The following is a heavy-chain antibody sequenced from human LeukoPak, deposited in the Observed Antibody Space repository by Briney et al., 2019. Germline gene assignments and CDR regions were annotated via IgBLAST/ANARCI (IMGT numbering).Heavy chain of an antibody. CDR2: INAGNGNT. J-gene: IGHJ4*02. CDR1: GYTFTNYA. V-gene: IGHV1-3*01. D-gene: IGHD6-13*01. CDR3: ARGGEAAAILYYFDY. Sequence: ASVKVSCKASGYTFTNYAIHWVRQAPGQRLEWMGWINAGNGNTKYSQKFQGRVTITRDTSANTAYMELSSLRSEDTAVFHCARGGEAAAILYYFDYWGQGTLVTVSS.